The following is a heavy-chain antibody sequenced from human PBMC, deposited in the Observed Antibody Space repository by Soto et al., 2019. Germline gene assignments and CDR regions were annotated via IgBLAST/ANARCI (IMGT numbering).Heavy chain of an antibody. CDR1: GFTFSSYW. Sequence: EVQLVESGGGLVQPGGSLRLSCAASGFTFSSYWMHWVRQAPGKGLVWVSRINSDGSSTSYADSVKGRFTISRDNAKNTLYLQTNSLRAEDTAVYYCARELGGDYCPDYWGQGTLVTVSS. J-gene: IGHJ4*02. CDR3: ARELGGDYCPDY. D-gene: IGHD4-17*01. V-gene: IGHV3-74*01. CDR2: INSDGSST.